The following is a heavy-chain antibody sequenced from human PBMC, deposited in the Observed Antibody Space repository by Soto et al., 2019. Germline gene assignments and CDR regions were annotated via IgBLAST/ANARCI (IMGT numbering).Heavy chain of an antibody. Sequence: QVRLVQSGAVVKKPGSSVKVSCKASGGTFSSYAISWVRQAPGQGLEWMGGIIPIFGTANDTQNFQGRVTITEDKIIYTAHMRMSSLRSEDKAVYYCARGDSSSWILKYLSQRTLVIVSS. J-gene: IGHJ4*02. CDR1: GGTFSSYA. V-gene: IGHV1-69*06. CDR3: ARGDSSSWILKY. D-gene: IGHD6-13*01. CDR2: IIPIFGTA.